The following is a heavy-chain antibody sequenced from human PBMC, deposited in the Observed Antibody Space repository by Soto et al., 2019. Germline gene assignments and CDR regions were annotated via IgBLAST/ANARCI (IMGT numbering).Heavy chain of an antibody. J-gene: IGHJ4*02. D-gene: IGHD6-13*01. CDR2: IWYDGSNK. V-gene: IGHV3-33*01. CDR3: ARVPIAADEHFDY. Sequence: GSLRLSCAASGFTFSSYGMHWVRQAPGKGLEWVAVIWYDGSNKYYVDSVKGRFTISRDNAKTSLYLQMNSLRAEDTAVYYCARVPIAADEHFDYWGQGTLVTVSS. CDR1: GFTFSSYG.